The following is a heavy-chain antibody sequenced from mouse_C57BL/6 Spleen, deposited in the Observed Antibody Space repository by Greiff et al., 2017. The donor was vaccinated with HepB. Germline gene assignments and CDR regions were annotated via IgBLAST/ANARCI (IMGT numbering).Heavy chain of an antibody. CDR3: ASITTVVATRYFDV. CDR1: GYTFTSYW. J-gene: IGHJ1*03. CDR2: IYPGSGST. V-gene: IGHV1-55*01. D-gene: IGHD1-1*01. Sequence: QVQLKQPGAELVNPGASVKMSCKASGYTFTSYWITWVRQRPGQGLEWIGDIYPGSGSTNYNEKFKSKATLTVDTSSSTAYMQLSSLTSEDSAVYYCASITTVVATRYFDVWGTGTTVTVSS.